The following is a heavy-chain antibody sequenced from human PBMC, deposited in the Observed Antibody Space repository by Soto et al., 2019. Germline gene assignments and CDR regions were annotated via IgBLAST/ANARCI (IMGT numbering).Heavy chain of an antibody. Sequence: GGSLRLSCTASGFTFSNYGMSWVRQAPGKGLEWVSGVSATRGTTYYADSAKGRFTISTDNSENTVYLQMNSLRVEDTAVYFCAKSGGGDPYRTSDIWGQGTLVTVSS. CDR2: VSATRGTT. V-gene: IGHV3-23*01. J-gene: IGHJ3*02. CDR3: AKSGGGDPYRTSDI. CDR1: GFTFSNYG. D-gene: IGHD3-16*01.